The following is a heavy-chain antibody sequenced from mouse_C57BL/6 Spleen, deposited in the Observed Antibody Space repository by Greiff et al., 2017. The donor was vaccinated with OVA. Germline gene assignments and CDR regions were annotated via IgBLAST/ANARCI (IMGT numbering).Heavy chain of an antibody. D-gene: IGHD1-1*01. CDR3: ARDYYGSSYYYAMDY. V-gene: IGHV5-17*01. CDR2: ISSGSSTL. Sequence: EVMLVESGGGLVKPGGSLKLSCAASGFTFSDYGMHWVRQAPEKGLEWVAYISSGSSTLYYAATVKGRFTISRDNAKNTLFLQMTSLRYEDTAMDYCARDYYGSSYYYAMDYWGQGTSVTVSS. J-gene: IGHJ4*01. CDR1: GFTFSDYG.